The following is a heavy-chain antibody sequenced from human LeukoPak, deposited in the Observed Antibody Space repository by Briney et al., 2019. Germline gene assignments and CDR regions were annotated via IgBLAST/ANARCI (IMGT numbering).Heavy chain of an antibody. V-gene: IGHV4-59*01. J-gene: IGHJ3*02. CDR2: IYYSGST. Sequence: PSETLSLTCTVSGGSISSYYWSWIRQPPGKGLEWIGYIYYSGSTNYNLSLKSRVTISVDTSKNQFSLKLSSVTAADTAVYYCARAPGGYGSGSRGAFDIWGQGTMVTVSS. CDR3: ARAPGGYGSGSRGAFDI. D-gene: IGHD3-10*01. CDR1: GGSISSYY.